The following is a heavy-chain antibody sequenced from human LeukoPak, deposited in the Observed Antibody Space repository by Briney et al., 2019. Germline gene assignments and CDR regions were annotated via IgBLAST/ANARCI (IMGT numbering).Heavy chain of an antibody. V-gene: IGHV4-31*03. Sequence: PSETLSLTCTVSGGSISSGGYYWSWIRQHPGKGLEWIGYIYYSGSTYYNPSLKSRVTISVDTSKNQFSLKLSSVTAADTAVYYCARDSGKLEMATKLPYYYSYGMDVWGQGTTVTVSS. CDR3: ARDSGKLEMATKLPYYYSYGMDV. J-gene: IGHJ6*02. CDR1: GGSISSGGYY. CDR2: IYYSGST. D-gene: IGHD5-24*01.